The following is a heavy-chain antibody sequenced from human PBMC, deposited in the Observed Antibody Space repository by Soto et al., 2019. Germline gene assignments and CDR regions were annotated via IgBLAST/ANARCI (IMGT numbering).Heavy chain of an antibody. Sequence: VQLVQSGAEVKKPGASVKVSCKASGYTFTDHYMHWVRQAPGQGLEWMGWINPKSGGTNYAQKFQGWVTMTRDTSSSTAYMEVSRLKSGDTAVYYCARGHDNSNCAAHHWCHGTLLTVSS. D-gene: IGHD4-4*01. CDR1: GYTFTDHY. V-gene: IGHV1-2*04. CDR2: INPKSGGT. J-gene: IGHJ5*02. CDR3: ARGHDNSNCAAHH.